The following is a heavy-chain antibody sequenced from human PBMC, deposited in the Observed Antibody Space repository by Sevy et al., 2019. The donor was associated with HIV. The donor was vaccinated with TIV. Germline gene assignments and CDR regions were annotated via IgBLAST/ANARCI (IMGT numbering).Heavy chain of an antibody. D-gene: IGHD5-12*01. CDR2: ISSSSNTI. CDR3: ARGWGYSDQGMDV. Sequence: GGCLRLSCAASGFTFSNYNMNWVRQAPGKGLEWASYISSSSNTIYYADSVKGRFTISRDNDKNSLYLEMNSLRAEDTAVYYCARGWGYSDQGMDVWGLGTTVTVSS. V-gene: IGHV3-48*01. J-gene: IGHJ6*02. CDR1: GFTFSNYN.